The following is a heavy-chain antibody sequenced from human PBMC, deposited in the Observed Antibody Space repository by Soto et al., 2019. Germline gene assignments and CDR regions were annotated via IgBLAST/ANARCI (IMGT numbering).Heavy chain of an antibody. CDR2: IYYSGST. V-gene: IGHV4-59*01. CDR1: GGSISSYY. J-gene: IGHJ4*02. D-gene: IGHD3-22*01. Sequence: NPSETLSLTCTVSGGSISSYYWSWIRQPPGKGLEWIGYIYYSGSTNYNPSLKSRVTISVDTSKNQFSLKLSSVTAADTAVYYCARDRINYYDSSGLDYWGQGTLVTVSS. CDR3: ARDRINYYDSSGLDY.